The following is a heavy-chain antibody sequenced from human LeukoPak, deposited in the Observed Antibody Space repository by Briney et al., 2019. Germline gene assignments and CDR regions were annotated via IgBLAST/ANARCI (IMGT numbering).Heavy chain of an antibody. Sequence: GGSLRLSCAASGFSFSSYWMHWVRQAPGKGLVWVSRIDSDGSSTTYADSVKGRFTISRDNAKNTLYLQMNSLRSDDTAVYYCARLGGSTPFDYWGQGTLVTVSS. V-gene: IGHV3-74*01. CDR3: ARLGGSTPFDY. D-gene: IGHD3-10*01. CDR1: GFSFSSYW. J-gene: IGHJ4*02. CDR2: IDSDGSST.